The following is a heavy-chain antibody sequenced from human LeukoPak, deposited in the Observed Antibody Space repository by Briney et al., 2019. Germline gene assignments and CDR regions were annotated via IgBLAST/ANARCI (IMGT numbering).Heavy chain of an antibody. Sequence: GGSLRLSCAASGFTFNSYSMGWVRQAPGQGLEWVSAVSGSAYSKYYADSVKGRFTISRDNSKNTLYLQMNSLGAEDTAVYFCAKWMVRNDFWSGAFDIWGQGTMVTVSS. V-gene: IGHV3-23*01. CDR1: GFTFNSYS. CDR3: AKWMVRNDFWSGAFDI. CDR2: VSGSAYSK. J-gene: IGHJ3*02. D-gene: IGHD3-3*01.